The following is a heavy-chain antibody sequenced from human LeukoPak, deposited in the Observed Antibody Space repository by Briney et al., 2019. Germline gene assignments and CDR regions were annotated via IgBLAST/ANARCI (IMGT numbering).Heavy chain of an antibody. CDR2: IRSKANSYAT. CDR1: GFTFSGSA. V-gene: IGHV3-73*01. D-gene: IGHD3-10*01. Sequence: QTGGSLRLSCAASGFTFSGSAMHWVRQASGKGLEWVGRIRSKANSYATAYAAAVKGRFTISREYSKNTAYLQMNSLKTEDTAVYYCTRLSYYYGSGSYSTRYRSPIDWGQGTLVTVSS. J-gene: IGHJ4*02. CDR3: TRLSYYYGSGSYSTRYRSPID.